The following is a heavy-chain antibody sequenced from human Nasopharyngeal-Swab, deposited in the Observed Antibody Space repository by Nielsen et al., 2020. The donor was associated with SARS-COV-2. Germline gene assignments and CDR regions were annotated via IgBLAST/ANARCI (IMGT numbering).Heavy chain of an antibody. Sequence: GGSLRLSCAASGFTFSSYAMHWVRQAPGKGLEWVAVISSDGSYKNYADSVKGRFTISRDNSKNTVDLLMDSLTPEDTAVYFCARRGRGDYNEKFDYWGQGTLVTVSS. J-gene: IGHJ4*02. CDR1: GFTFSSYA. CDR2: ISSDGSYK. V-gene: IGHV3-30-3*01. CDR3: ARRGRGDYNEKFDY. D-gene: IGHD4-11*01.